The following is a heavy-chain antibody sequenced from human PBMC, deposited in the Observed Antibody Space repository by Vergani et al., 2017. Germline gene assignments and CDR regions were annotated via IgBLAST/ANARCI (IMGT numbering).Heavy chain of an antibody. Sequence: EVQLLESGGGLVQPGGSLRLSCAASGFTFSTSAMNWVLQAPGKGLEWVSTINTNGNYSRYGDPVKGRLTISRDNSKSTLYLQMNSLRDEDTAIYYCAKGGWNYWFDSWGQGTLVIVS. V-gene: IGHV3-23*01. CDR2: INTNGNYS. CDR1: GFTFSTSA. D-gene: IGHD1-1*01. CDR3: AKGGWNYWFDS. J-gene: IGHJ5*01.